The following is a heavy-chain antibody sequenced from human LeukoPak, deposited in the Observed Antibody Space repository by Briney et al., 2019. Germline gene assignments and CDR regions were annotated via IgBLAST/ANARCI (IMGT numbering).Heavy chain of an antibody. V-gene: IGHV3-66*01. Sequence: SGGSLRLSCAASGFTVSSTYMSRVRQAPGKGLEWVSVIRSGGNTYYTDSMEGRFTISRDNSKNTLYLQMDSLRAEDTAVYFCARGAVGRGSNYWGQGTQVTVSS. J-gene: IGHJ4*02. CDR1: GFTVSSTY. D-gene: IGHD1-26*01. CDR3: ARGAVGRGSNY. CDR2: IRSGGNT.